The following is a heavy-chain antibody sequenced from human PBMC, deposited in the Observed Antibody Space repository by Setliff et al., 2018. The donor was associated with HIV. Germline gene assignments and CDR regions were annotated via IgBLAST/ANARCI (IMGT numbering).Heavy chain of an antibody. D-gene: IGHD5-12*01. V-gene: IGHV4-34*09. CDR3: AREPATYNGYNWDYYGTDL. CDR2: INHSGST. CDR1: GGSFSGYY. Sequence: PSETLSLTCAVYGGSFSGYYWSWIRQPPGKGLEWIGEINHSGSTNYNPSLKSRLTISIDASKNRFSLKLKSVTAADTAVYYCAREPATYNGYNWDYYGTDLWGQGTTVTVSS. J-gene: IGHJ6*02.